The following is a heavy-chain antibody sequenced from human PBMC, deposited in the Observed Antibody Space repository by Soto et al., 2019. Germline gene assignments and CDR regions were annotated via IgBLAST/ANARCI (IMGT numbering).Heavy chain of an antibody. D-gene: IGHD3-22*01. CDR3: ARGLFDSGSYWFDP. Sequence: PSETLSLTCTVSGGSISSGDYYWSWIRQPPGKGLEWIGYIYYSGSTHYNPSLKSRVTISVDTSKNQFSLKLSSVTAADTAVYYCARGLFDSGSYWFDPWGQGTLVTVSS. CDR2: IYYSGST. J-gene: IGHJ5*02. V-gene: IGHV4-30-4*01. CDR1: GGSISSGDYY.